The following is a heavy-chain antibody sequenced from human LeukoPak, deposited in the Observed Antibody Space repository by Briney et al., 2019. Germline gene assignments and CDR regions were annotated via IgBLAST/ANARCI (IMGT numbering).Heavy chain of an antibody. CDR2: IYHSGST. CDR3: ARDPGDYWYFDL. Sequence: PSETLSLTCAVSGGSISSGGYSWSWIRQPPGKGLEWIGYIYHSGSTYYNPSLKSRVTISVDRSKNQFSLKLSSVTAADTAVYYCARDPGDYWYFDLWGRGTLVTVSS. J-gene: IGHJ2*01. D-gene: IGHD2-21*01. V-gene: IGHV4-30-2*01. CDR1: GGSISSGGYS.